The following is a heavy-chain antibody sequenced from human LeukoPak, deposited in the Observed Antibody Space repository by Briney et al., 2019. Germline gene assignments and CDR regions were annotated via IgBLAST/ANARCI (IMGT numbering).Heavy chain of an antibody. CDR3: ARGSGSYMDYIDV. V-gene: IGHV4-39*01. D-gene: IGHD1-26*01. CDR2: IYYSGST. Sequence: PSETLSLTCTVSGGSISSTNYYWGWIRQPPGKGLEWIGSIYYSGSTYYNPSLKSRVTISVDTSTDQFSLKLSSVTAADTAVYYCARGSGSYMDYIDVWGKGTTVTVSS. J-gene: IGHJ6*03. CDR1: GGSISSTNYY.